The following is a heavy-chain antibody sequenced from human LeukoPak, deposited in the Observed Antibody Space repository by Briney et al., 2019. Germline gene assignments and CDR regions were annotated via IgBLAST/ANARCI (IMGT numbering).Heavy chain of an antibody. CDR1: GFTFRSFI. D-gene: IGHD3-16*01. V-gene: IGHV3-21*01. Sequence: KSGGSLRLSCAASGFTFRSFILNWVRQAPGKGLEWVSSITGTSNYRYYSVSVKGRFTISRDNARKSLYLQMNGLRVEDTAVYFCAIWETDQGGEFDSWGQGTVVTVSS. CDR2: ITGTSNYR. J-gene: IGHJ4*02. CDR3: AIWETDQGGEFDS.